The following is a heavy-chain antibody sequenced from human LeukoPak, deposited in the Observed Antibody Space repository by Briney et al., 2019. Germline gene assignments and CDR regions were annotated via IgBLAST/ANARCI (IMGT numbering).Heavy chain of an antibody. Sequence: GESLKISCKGSGYSLTNYWIGWVRQMPGKGLEWMGIIQPGDSNTRYSPSFEGQVTISADKSTSTAYLQWSSLKASDTATYYCARHLSSTGGCCYVDYWGQGTLVTVSS. J-gene: IGHJ4*02. CDR1: GYSLTNYW. D-gene: IGHD2-2*01. CDR3: ARHLSSTGGCCYVDY. V-gene: IGHV5-51*01. CDR2: IQPGDSNT.